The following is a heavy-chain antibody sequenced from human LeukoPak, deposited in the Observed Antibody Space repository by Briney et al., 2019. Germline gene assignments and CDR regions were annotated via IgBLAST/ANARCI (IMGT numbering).Heavy chain of an antibody. CDR3: ARARRLRFLEWTPDFDY. V-gene: IGHV1-18*01. J-gene: IGHJ4*02. Sequence: GASVKVSCKASGYTFTSYGISWVRQAPGQGLEWMGWISAYNGNTNYAQKVQGRVTMTTDTSTSTAYMEPRSLRSDDTAVYYCARARRLRFLEWTPDFDYWGQGTLVTVSS. D-gene: IGHD3-3*01. CDR1: GYTFTSYG. CDR2: ISAYNGNT.